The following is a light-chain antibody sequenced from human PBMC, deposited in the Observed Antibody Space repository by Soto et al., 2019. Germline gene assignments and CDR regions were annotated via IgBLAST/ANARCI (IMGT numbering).Light chain of an antibody. CDR3: QQYFSTPPVT. CDR2: WAS. CDR1: QSIFYHSNSKNY. V-gene: IGKV4-1*01. J-gene: IGKJ3*01. Sequence: DIVMTQSPDSLAVSLGERATVSCKSSQSIFYHSNSKNYLAWYQQKPGQPPKLLISWASTRESGVPDRFSGSGSGTDFILTISSLQAEDVAVYYCQQYFSTPPVTFGPGTKVEIQ.